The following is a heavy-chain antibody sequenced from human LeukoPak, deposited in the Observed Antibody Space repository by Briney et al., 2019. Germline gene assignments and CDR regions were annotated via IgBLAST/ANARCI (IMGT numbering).Heavy chain of an antibody. D-gene: IGHD3-22*01. CDR2: IKQDGSEA. CDR1: GFTFTTYW. CDR3: AKWGTYYYDSSLDGMDV. V-gene: IGHV3-7*03. Sequence: GGSLRLSCAASGFTFTTYWMAWVRQAPGKGLEWVANIKQDGSEAVYADSVRGRFTISRDNAKNSLYLQMNSLRAEDTAVYYCAKWGTYYYDSSLDGMDVWGQGTTVTVSS. J-gene: IGHJ6*02.